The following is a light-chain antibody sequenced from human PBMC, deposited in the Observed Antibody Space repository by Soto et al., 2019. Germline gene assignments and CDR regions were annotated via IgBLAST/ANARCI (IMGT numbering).Light chain of an antibody. CDR3: MQPLQTPWT. Sequence: DIVMTQSPLSLRVTPGEPASISCRSSQSLLHSSGYNYLHWYLQKPGQSPQLLISLGSDRASGVPDRFSGSGSGTDFILKITRVEAEDVGVYYCMQPLQTPWTFGQGTKVDIK. CDR1: QSLLHSSGYNY. J-gene: IGKJ1*01. CDR2: LGS. V-gene: IGKV2-28*01.